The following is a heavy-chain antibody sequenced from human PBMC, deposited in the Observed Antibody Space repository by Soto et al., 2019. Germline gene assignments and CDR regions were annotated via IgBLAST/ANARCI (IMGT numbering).Heavy chain of an antibody. V-gene: IGHV1-18*01. J-gene: IGHJ6*02. CDR2: ISAYNGNT. CDR3: EREGSYSDSRTFSTPRYYGMDV. CDR1: GYTFSNYG. Sequence: QVQLVQSGAEVRKPGASVKVSCKASGYTFSNYGLSWVRQAPGQGLEWMGWISAYNGNTHYAQKFQGRLIMTTDTVTWMACVEVGLLTSDAKAVDFCEREGSYSDSRTFSTPRYYGMDVWGQGTTVTVSS. D-gene: IGHD3-16*01.